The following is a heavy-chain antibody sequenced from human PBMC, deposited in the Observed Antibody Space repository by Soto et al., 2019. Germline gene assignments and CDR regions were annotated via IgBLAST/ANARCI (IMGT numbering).Heavy chain of an antibody. D-gene: IGHD2-15*01. J-gene: IGHJ4*02. CDR2: IYYSGST. CDR3: AKDGSGANEQYFDY. V-gene: IGHV4-59*01. CDR1: GGSITSYY. Sequence: SETLSLTCTVSGGSITSYYWSWIRQPPGKGLEWIGYIYYSGSTNYNPSLKSRVTISVDTSKNQFSLKLSSVTAADTAVYYCAKDGSGANEQYFDYWGQGAPVTVSS.